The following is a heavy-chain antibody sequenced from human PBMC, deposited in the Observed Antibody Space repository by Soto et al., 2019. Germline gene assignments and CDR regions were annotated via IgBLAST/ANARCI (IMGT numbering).Heavy chain of an antibody. CDR2: ISGSGDYT. V-gene: IGHV3-23*01. Sequence: PGGSMRLSCAASGFTFSSYSMNWVRQAPGKGLEWVSAISGSGDYTYYADSVKGRFTISRDYAKDTLSLQMNSLRAEDTALYYCARDPYSDFWSGYYYFDYWSQGTLVTVSS. CDR1: GFTFSSYS. D-gene: IGHD3-3*01. CDR3: ARDPYSDFWSGYYYFDY. J-gene: IGHJ4*02.